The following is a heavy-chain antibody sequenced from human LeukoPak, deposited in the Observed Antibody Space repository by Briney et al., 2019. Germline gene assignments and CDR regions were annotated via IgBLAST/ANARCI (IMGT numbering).Heavy chain of an antibody. CDR3: ARESRGIAVAWT. D-gene: IGHD6-19*01. CDR2: ISSSSSTI. Sequence: PGGSLRLSCAASGFTFSTYAVTWVRQAPGKGLEWVSYISSSSSTIYYADSVKGRFTISRDNAKNSLYLQMNSLRDEDTAVYYCARESRGIAVAWTWGQGTLVTVSS. V-gene: IGHV3-48*02. J-gene: IGHJ5*02. CDR1: GFTFSTYA.